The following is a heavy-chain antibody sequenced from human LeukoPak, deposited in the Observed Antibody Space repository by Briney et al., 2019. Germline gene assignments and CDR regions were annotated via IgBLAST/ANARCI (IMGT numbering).Heavy chain of an antibody. V-gene: IGHV5-51*01. Sequence: GGSLKISWWGSGYSLTSYWIGWGRQRPGKGVEWRGIIYPGDSYTRYSPSFQGQVTISAAKYISTASLQWSSLKASDTAMYYCARVGQLDGYFDLWGGGTLVTLYS. CDR3: ARVGQLDGYFDL. D-gene: IGHD6-6*01. J-gene: IGHJ2*01. CDR2: IYPGDSYT. CDR1: GYSLTSYW.